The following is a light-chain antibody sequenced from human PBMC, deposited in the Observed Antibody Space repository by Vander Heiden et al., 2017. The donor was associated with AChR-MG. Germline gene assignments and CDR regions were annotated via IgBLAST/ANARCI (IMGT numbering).Light chain of an antibody. Sequence: QTVVTPYPSLTVSPGGTVTLSCPSSTAAVTSGYYPNWFQQKPGQAPRALIDSTSNKHSWTPARFSGSLLGGKAALTLSGVQPEDEAEYYCLLYYGGALWVFGGGTKLTVL. CDR2: STS. CDR1: TAAVTSGYY. J-gene: IGLJ3*02. CDR3: LLYYGGALWV. V-gene: IGLV7-43*01.